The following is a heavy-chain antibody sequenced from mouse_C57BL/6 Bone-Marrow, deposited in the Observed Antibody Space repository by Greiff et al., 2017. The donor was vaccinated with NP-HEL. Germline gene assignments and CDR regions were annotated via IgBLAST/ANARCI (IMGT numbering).Heavy chain of an antibody. D-gene: IGHD1-1*01. Sequence: EVQLQQSGPELVKPGASVKISCKASGYSFTGYFMNWVMQSHGKSLEWIGRINPYNGDTFYNQKFKGKATLTVDKSSSTAYMELRSLTSEDTAVYYCASFSDATVFASDVWGTVTTVTVSS. CDR3: ASFSDATVFASDV. V-gene: IGHV1-20*01. J-gene: IGHJ1*03. CDR2: INPYNGDT. CDR1: GYSFTGYF.